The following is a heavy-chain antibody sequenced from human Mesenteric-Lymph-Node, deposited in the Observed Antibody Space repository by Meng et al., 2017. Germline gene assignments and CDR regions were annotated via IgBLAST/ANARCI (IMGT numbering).Heavy chain of an antibody. Sequence: LVGLGVSVVKPGGSLRFSCADIGFTFSDSYMNWIRQAPGKGLEWVSAISSSSSYMYYADSVKGRFTISRDNAKNSLYLQMNSLRAEDTAVYFCARASGGYYSPPDYWGQGTLVTVSS. V-gene: IGHV3-11*06. J-gene: IGHJ4*02. CDR3: ARASGGYYSPPDY. CDR1: GFTFSDSY. CDR2: ISSSSSYM. D-gene: IGHD3-22*01.